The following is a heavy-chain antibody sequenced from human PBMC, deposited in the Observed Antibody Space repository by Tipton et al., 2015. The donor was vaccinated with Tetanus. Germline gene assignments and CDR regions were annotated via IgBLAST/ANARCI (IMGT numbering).Heavy chain of an antibody. CDR1: GFTFDNYA. V-gene: IGHV3-9*01. Sequence: SLRLSCAASGFTFDNYAMHWVRQAPGKGLEWVSGISWNSVSIGYADSVKGRFTISRDNAKNSLYLQMNSLRAEDTALYYCAKDTKSGLGLAAGPRDTSVQHWGQGSLITVSS. J-gene: IGHJ1*01. CDR3: AKDTKSGLGLAAGPRDTSVQH. CDR2: ISWNSVSI. D-gene: IGHD6-13*01.